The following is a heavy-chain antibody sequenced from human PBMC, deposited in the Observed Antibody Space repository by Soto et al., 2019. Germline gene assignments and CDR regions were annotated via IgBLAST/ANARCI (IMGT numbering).Heavy chain of an antibody. V-gene: IGHV1-69*06. J-gene: IGHJ6*02. CDR1: GGTFSSYA. CDR2: IIPIFGTA. CDR3: ARGSSGYYYVYYYYYGMDV. Sequence: GASVKVSCKASGGTFSSYAISWVRQAPGQGLEWMGGIIPIFGTANYAQKFQGRVTITADKSTSTAYMELSSLRSEDTAVYYCARGSSGYYYVYYYYYGMDVWGQGTTVTVS. D-gene: IGHD3-22*01.